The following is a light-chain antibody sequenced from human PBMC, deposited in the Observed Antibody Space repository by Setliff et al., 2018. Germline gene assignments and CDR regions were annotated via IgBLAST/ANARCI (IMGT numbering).Light chain of an antibody. CDR2: SSD. V-gene: IGLV1-44*01. Sequence: QTVTISCSGSRSNIGANTVNWFQQRPGTAPKLLIHSSDRRPSGVSDRFSGSDSGTSASLAISGLQSEDEADYYCAAWDDSLSGPVFGGGTKGTVL. J-gene: IGLJ3*02. CDR3: AAWDDSLSGPV. CDR1: RSNIGANT.